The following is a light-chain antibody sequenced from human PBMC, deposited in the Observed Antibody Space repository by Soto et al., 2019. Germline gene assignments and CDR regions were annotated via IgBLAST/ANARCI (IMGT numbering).Light chain of an antibody. Sequence: QSVLTQSPSASASLGASVKLTCTLSSGHNSYAIAWHQQQPEKGPRYLMKLNSDGSHTKGDGIPDRFSGSSSGAERYLTISSLQSEDEADDYCQTWGTGILVIFGGGTKLTVL. J-gene: IGLJ2*01. CDR2: LNSDGSH. CDR3: QTWGTGILVI. CDR1: SGHNSYA. V-gene: IGLV4-69*01.